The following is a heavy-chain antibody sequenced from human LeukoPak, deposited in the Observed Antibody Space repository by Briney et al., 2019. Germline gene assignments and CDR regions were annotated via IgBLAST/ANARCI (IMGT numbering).Heavy chain of an antibody. D-gene: IGHD2-15*01. V-gene: IGHV1-58*01. Sequence: SVTVSCTASGFTFTSSAVQWVRQARGQRLEWIGWIVVGSGNTNYAQKFQERVTITRDMSTSTAYMELSSLRSEDTAVYYCATNLVAATPYYYYYGMDVWGQGTTVTVSS. J-gene: IGHJ6*02. CDR1: GFTFTSSA. CDR3: ATNLVAATPYYYYYGMDV. CDR2: IVVGSGNT.